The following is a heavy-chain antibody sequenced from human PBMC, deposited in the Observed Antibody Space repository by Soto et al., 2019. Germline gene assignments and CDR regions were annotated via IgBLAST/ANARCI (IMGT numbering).Heavy chain of an antibody. CDR2: MYYSGNT. V-gene: IGHV4-59*01. D-gene: IGHD2-21*02. J-gene: IGHJ2*01. CDR3: ASGKAYCGGDCYSDYWYFDL. Sequence: TSETLSLTCTVYGDSISSYYWSWIRQPPGKGLVWIGYMYYSGNTDYNPSLKSRVTISIDTSKHQFSLKLTSVSAADTAVYYFASGKAYCGGDCYSDYWYFDLWGRGTLVTVSS. CDR1: GDSISSYY.